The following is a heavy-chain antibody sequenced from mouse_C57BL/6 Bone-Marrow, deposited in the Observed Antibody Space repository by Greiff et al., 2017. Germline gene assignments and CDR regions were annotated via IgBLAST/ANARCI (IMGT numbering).Heavy chain of an antibody. V-gene: IGHV1-75*01. CDR3: AREGVYDYDVAWFAY. CDR1: GYTFTDYY. Sequence: VQLQQSGPELVKPGASVKISCKASGYTFTDYYINWVKQRPGQGLEWIGWIFPGSGSTYYNEKFKGKATLPVDKSSSTAYMLLSSLTSEDSAVYFCAREGVYDYDVAWFAYWGQGTLVTVSA. D-gene: IGHD2-4*01. J-gene: IGHJ3*01. CDR2: IFPGSGST.